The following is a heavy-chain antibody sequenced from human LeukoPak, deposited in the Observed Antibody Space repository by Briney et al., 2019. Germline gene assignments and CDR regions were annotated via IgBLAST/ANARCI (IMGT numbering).Heavy chain of an antibody. J-gene: IGHJ4*02. Sequence: ASVKVSCKASGGTFSSYAISWVRQAPGQGLEWMGGIIPIFGTANYAQKFQGRVTITADESTSTGHMELSSLRSEDTAVYYCARDEEEMATFLWGQGTLVTVSS. D-gene: IGHD5-24*01. CDR2: IIPIFGTA. CDR3: ARDEEEMATFL. V-gene: IGHV1-69*01. CDR1: GGTFSSYA.